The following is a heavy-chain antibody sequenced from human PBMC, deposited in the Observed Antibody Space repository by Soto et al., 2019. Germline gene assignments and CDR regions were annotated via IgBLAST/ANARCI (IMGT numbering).Heavy chain of an antibody. CDR3: AKALRYFDWLVRPWNAMDA. J-gene: IGHJ6*02. D-gene: IGHD3-9*01. CDR1: GFTSSSYA. CDR2: ISGSGSNI. Sequence: GGSLRLSCAASGFTSSSYAMSWVRQAPGKGLEWVSAISGSGSNIYYADSVKGRFTISRDNSKNTLFLQMNSLRAEDTAVYYCAKALRYFDWLVRPWNAMDAWGQGTTVTVSS. V-gene: IGHV3-23*01.